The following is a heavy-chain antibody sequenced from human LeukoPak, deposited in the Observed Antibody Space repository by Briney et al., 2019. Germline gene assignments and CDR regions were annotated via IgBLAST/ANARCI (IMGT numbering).Heavy chain of an antibody. CDR3: AKAAQTAEDYFDY. Sequence: GGSLRLSCAASGFTFTSYSMNWVRQAPGKGLEWVSSISSSGAYIYYADSMKGRFTTSRDSAKSSLYLQMNSLRAEDTAVYYCAKAAQTAEDYFDYWGQGTLVTVSS. CDR1: GFTFTSYS. J-gene: IGHJ4*02. V-gene: IGHV3-21*01. CDR2: ISSSGAYI. D-gene: IGHD6-6*01.